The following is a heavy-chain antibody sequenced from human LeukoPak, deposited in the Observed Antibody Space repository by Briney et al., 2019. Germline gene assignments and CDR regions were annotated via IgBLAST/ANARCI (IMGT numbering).Heavy chain of an antibody. Sequence: ASLKVSCKASGYTFSTYGITWVRQAPGQGLEWMGWVSAYNDNTNYAQKFQGRVTMTTDASTSTAYMELRSLRSDDTAVYYCARASALTGTSRTSDDAFDIWGRGTMVTVSS. CDR1: GYTFSTYG. V-gene: IGHV1-18*01. D-gene: IGHD1-7*01. CDR2: VSAYNDNT. J-gene: IGHJ3*02. CDR3: ARASALTGTSRTSDDAFDI.